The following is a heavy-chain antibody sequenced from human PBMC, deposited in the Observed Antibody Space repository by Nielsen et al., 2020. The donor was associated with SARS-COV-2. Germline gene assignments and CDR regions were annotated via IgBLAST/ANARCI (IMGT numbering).Heavy chain of an antibody. CDR1: GFKFSAYG. CDR2: MTDDGSEK. Sequence: GGSLRLSCAASGFKFSAYGMHWVRQAPGKGLEWVSVMTDDGSEKYYADSVKGRFTISRDNSNNTLYLQMNSLRAEDTALYYCAKDLSGGIVGDNHYFYYGMDVWGHGTTVIVSS. CDR3: AKDLSGGIVGDNHYFYYGMDV. V-gene: IGHV3-30*18. J-gene: IGHJ6*02. D-gene: IGHD4-17*01.